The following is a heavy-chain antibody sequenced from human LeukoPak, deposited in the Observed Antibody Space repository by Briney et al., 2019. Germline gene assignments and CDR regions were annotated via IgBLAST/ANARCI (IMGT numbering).Heavy chain of an antibody. CDR3: ARDLGYYDSSGYIIDAFDI. J-gene: IGHJ3*02. V-gene: IGHV4-4*07. CDR2: IYTSGST. Sequence: SETLSLTCTVSGGSISSYYWSWLRQPAGKGLEWIGRIYTSGSTNYNPSLTSRVTMSVDTSKNQFSLKLSSVTAADTAVYYCARDLGYYDSSGYIIDAFDIWGQGTMVTVSS. D-gene: IGHD3-22*01. CDR1: GGSISSYY.